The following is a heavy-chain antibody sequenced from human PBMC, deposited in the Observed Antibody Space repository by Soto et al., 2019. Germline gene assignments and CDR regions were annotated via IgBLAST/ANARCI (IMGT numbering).Heavy chain of an antibody. V-gene: IGHV3-33*01. Sequence: PGGSLRLSCVASGFTFSSYGMHWVRQAPGKGLEWVAFIWYDGSNGYYADSVKGRFTISRDNSKNTLYVQMNSLRAEDTAVYYCARDTWFGEYMTLKYYNYGMDVWGQGTTVTVSS. CDR1: GFTFSSYG. D-gene: IGHD3-10*01. CDR2: IWYDGSNG. J-gene: IGHJ6*02. CDR3: ARDTWFGEYMTLKYYNYGMDV.